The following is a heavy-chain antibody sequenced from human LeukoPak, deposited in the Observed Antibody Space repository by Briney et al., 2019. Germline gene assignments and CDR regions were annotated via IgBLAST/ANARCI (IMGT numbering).Heavy chain of an antibody. CDR2: ISAYNGNT. Sequence: ASVKVSCKASGYTFTSYGISWVRQAPGQGLEWMGWISAYNGNTNYAQKLQGRVTMTTDTSTSTAYMELRSLRSDDTAVYYCARGDDFWSGFEYPLHFDYWGQGTLVTVSS. D-gene: IGHD3-3*01. CDR3: ARGDDFWSGFEYPLHFDY. J-gene: IGHJ4*02. V-gene: IGHV1-18*01. CDR1: GYTFTSYG.